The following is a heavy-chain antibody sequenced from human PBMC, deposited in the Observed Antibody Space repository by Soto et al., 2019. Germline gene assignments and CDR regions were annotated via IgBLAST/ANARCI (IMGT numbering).Heavy chain of an antibody. J-gene: IGHJ6*02. CDR2: IYPGDSDT. CDR3: AASIFYYGMDV. V-gene: IGHV5-51*04. Sequence: GESLKISWKGFGYTFTNYWIGWVRQMPGKGPEWMGIIYPGDSDTKYNPSFQGQVTISADKPITTTYLQWSSLKASDTAIYYCAASIFYYGMDVWGQGTTVTVSS. CDR1: GYTFTNYW.